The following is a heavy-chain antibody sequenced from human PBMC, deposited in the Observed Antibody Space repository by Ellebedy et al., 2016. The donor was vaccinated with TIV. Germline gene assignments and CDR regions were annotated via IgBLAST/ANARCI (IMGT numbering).Heavy chain of an antibody. V-gene: IGHV3-7*01. CDR1: GFSFRSYW. CDR3: ARRGSYGDYAVQINNWFDR. CDR2: IYQDGTMK. J-gene: IGHJ5*02. D-gene: IGHD4-17*01. Sequence: GESLKISCTASGFSFRSYWMARVRQAPGKGLEWVANIYQDGTMKYSLDSVRGRFVISRDNAKNSLYLQMNSLRTEDTAVYYCARRGSYGDYAVQINNWFDRWGQGTLVIVSS.